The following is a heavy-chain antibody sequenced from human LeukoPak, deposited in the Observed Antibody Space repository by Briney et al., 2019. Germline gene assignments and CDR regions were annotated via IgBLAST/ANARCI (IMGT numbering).Heavy chain of an antibody. J-gene: IGHJ6*03. CDR2: ISGSGEST. CDR3: ARRAYMDV. V-gene: IGHV3-23*01. CDR1: GFTFRSYG. Sequence: GGSLRLSCAASGFTFRSYGMTWVRQAPGKGLEWVSTISGSGESTQYADSVKGRFTISRDNSKNTVYLDMNSLRAEDTAVYHCARRAYMDVWSKGTTVSISS.